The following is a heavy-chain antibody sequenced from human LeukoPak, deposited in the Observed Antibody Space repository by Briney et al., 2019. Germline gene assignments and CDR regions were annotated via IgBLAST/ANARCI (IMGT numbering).Heavy chain of an antibody. D-gene: IGHD3-22*01. V-gene: IGHV3-7*01. CDR1: GFTFSNYW. J-gene: IGHJ6*03. Sequence: GGSLRLSCAASGFTFSNYWMSWVRQAPGKGLEWVANIKQDGSEKYYVDSVKGRFTISRDNAKNTLYLQMNSLRAEDTAVYYCAKEGYYDSSGYYYYYYMDVWGKGTTVTVSS. CDR3: AKEGYYDSSGYYYYYYMDV. CDR2: IKQDGSEK.